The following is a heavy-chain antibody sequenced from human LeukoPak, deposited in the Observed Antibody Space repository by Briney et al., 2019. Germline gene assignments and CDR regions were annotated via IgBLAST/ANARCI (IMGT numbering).Heavy chain of an antibody. J-gene: IGHJ4*02. CDR2: ISSSGNTE. CDR3: ARDTVNAPFVVSLDY. Sequence: GGSLRLSCAASGFSFSSFPINWVRRAPGKGLEWVSHISSSGNTEYYLDSVRGRFTMSRDNAKNLLFLEMHSLRAEDTAVYYCARDTVNAPFVVSLDYWGQGALVAVSS. CDR1: GFSFSSFP. V-gene: IGHV3-48*03. D-gene: IGHD2-8*01.